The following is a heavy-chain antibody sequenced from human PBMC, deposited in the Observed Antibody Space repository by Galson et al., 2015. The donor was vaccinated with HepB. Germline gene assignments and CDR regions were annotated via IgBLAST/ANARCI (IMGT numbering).Heavy chain of an antibody. V-gene: IGHV3-21*01. J-gene: IGHJ4*02. D-gene: IGHD2-2*01. Sequence: SLRLSCAASGFTFSSYSMNWVRQAPGKGLEWVSSISSSSSYIYYADSVKGRFTISRDNAKNSLYLQMNSLRAEDTAVYYCARDGSYCSSTSCPAGWGQGTLVTVSS. CDR2: ISSSSSYI. CDR1: GFTFSSYS. CDR3: ARDGSYCSSTSCPAG.